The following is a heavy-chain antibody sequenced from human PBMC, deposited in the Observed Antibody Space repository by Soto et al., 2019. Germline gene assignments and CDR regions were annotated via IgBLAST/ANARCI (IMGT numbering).Heavy chain of an antibody. CDR1: GFTFSSYS. V-gene: IGHV3-48*01. Sequence: GGSLRLSCAASGFTFSSYSMNWVRQAPGKGLEWVSYISSSSSTIYYADSVKGRLTISRDNAKNSLYLQMNSLRAEDTAVYYCAGVREGGELWFGEWPYYFDYWGQGTLVTVSS. J-gene: IGHJ4*02. D-gene: IGHD3-10*01. CDR2: ISSSSSTI. CDR3: AGVREGGELWFGEWPYYFDY.